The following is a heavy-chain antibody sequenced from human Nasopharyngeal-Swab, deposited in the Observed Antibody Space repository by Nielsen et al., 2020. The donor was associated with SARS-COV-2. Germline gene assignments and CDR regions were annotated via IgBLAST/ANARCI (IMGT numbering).Heavy chain of an antibody. J-gene: IGHJ4*02. V-gene: IGHV3-11*04. CDR3: ASEVGDTTYDY. CDR2: ISSSGSTI. D-gene: IGHD1-26*01. CDR1: GFTFSDYY. Sequence: GESLKISCAASGFTFSDYYMSWIRQAPGKGLEWVSYISSSGSTIYYADSVKGRFTISRDNAKNSLYLQMNSLRAEDTAVYYCASEVGDTTYDYWGQGTLVTVSS.